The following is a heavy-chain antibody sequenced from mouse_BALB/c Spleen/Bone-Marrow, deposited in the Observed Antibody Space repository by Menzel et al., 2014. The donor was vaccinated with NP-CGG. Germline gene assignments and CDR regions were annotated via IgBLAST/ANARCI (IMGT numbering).Heavy chain of an antibody. J-gene: IGHJ4*01. D-gene: IGHD1-2*01. Sequence: EVKLMESGGGLVQPGGSRKLSCAASGFTFSSFGMHWVRQAPEKGLEWAAYISGGSSIIYYADTVKGRFTISRDNPKNTLFLQMTSLRSEDMAIYYCARKDYFGYAAMDYWGQGTSVTVSS. CDR3: ARKDYFGYAAMDY. V-gene: IGHV5-17*02. CDR1: GFTFSSFG. CDR2: ISGGSSII.